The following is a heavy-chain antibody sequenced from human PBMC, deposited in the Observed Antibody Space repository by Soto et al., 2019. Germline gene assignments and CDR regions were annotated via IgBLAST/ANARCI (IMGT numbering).Heavy chain of an antibody. CDR3: AVFWSGYVPPRYYYGMDV. CDR1: GYTLTELS. V-gene: IGHV1-24*01. J-gene: IGHJ6*02. Sequence: GASVKVSCKVSGYTLTELSMHWVRQAPGKGXEWMGGFDPEDGETIYAQKFQGRVTMTEDTSTDTAYMELSSLRSEDTAVYYCAVFWSGYVPPRYYYGMDVWGQGPTVTVSS. D-gene: IGHD3-3*01. CDR2: FDPEDGET.